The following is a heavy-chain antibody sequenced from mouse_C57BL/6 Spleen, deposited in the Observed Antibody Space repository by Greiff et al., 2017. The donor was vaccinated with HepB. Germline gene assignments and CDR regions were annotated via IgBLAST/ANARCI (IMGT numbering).Heavy chain of an antibody. CDR1: GYSITSDY. CDR3: ARKGDYYGSDWYFDV. D-gene: IGHD1-1*01. Sequence: DVHLVESGPGLAKPSQTLSLTCSVTGYSITSDYWNWIRKFPGNKLEYMGYISYSGSTYYNPSPKSRISITRDTSKNQYYLQLNSVTTEDTATYYCARKGDYYGSDWYFDVWGTGTTVTVSS. V-gene: IGHV3-8*01. J-gene: IGHJ1*03. CDR2: ISYSGST.